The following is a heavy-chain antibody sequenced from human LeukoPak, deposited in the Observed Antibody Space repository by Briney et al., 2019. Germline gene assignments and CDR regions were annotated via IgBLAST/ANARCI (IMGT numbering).Heavy chain of an antibody. J-gene: IGHJ4*02. Sequence: SETLSLTCTVSGGSISSYYWSWVRQSPGKGLEWIGYVFHSGYSNYNPSLKSRVTISVDTSKSQFSLRLSSVTAADTAVYYCAIIMDGWFQVYWGQGTQVTVSS. D-gene: IGHD3/OR15-3a*01. CDR1: GGSISSYY. CDR3: AIIMDGWFQVY. CDR2: VFHSGYS. V-gene: IGHV4-59*01.